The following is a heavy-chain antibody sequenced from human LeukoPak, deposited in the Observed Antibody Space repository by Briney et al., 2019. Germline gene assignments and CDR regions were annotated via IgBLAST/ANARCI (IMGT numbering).Heavy chain of an antibody. CDR1: GYTFTSYA. V-gene: IGHV1-8*02. D-gene: IGHD3-10*01. J-gene: IGHJ6*03. CDR2: MNPNSGNT. Sequence: GASVKVSCKASGYTFTSYAMNWVRQATGQGREWMGWMNPNSGNTGYAQKFQGRVTMTRNTSISTAYMELSSLRSEDTAVYYCARGPMVRGNGLYYMDVWGKGTTVTISS. CDR3: ARGPMVRGNGLYYMDV.